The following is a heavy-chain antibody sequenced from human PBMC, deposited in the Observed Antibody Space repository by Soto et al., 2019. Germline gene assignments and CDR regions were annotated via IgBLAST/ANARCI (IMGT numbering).Heavy chain of an antibody. CDR3: ARVIPRGVGAKAFPRRYYFHY. CDR1: GGTFSSYA. CDR2: IIPIFGTA. Sequence: SVKVSCKASGGTFSSYAISWVRQAPGQGLEWMGGIIPIFGTANYAQKFQGRVTITADESTSTAYMELSSLRSEDTAVYYCARVIPRGVGAKAFPRRYYFHYCGQGTLVTVSS. V-gene: IGHV1-69*13. J-gene: IGHJ4*02. D-gene: IGHD1-26*01.